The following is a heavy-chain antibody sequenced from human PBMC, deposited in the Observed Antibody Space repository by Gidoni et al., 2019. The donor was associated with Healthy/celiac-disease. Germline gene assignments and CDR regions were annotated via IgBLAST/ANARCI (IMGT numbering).Heavy chain of an antibody. J-gene: IGHJ4*02. V-gene: IGHV3-15*07. CDR3: TTGKELPSWYFDY. Sequence: VQLVESGGGLVKPGGSLRLSCAASGFNFSNAWMHWVRQAPGKGLEWVGRIKSKTDGGKTDYAAPVKGRFTISRDDSKNTLYLQMNSLKTEDTAVYYCTTGKELPSWYFDYWGQGTLVTVSS. CDR2: IKSKTDGGKT. D-gene: IGHD1-7*01. CDR1: GFNFSNAW.